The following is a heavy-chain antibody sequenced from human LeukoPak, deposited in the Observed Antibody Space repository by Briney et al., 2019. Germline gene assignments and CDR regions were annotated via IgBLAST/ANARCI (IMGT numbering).Heavy chain of an antibody. CDR2: ISGSGGST. D-gene: IGHD3-3*01. Sequence: GGSLRLSCAASGFTYSSYAMSWVRQAPGKGLEWVSAISGSGGSTYYADSVKGRFTISRDNSKNTLYLQMNSLRAEDTAVYYCASVDYDFWSGVFDYWGQGTLVTVSS. J-gene: IGHJ4*02. CDR3: ASVDYDFWSGVFDY. V-gene: IGHV3-23*01. CDR1: GFTYSSYA.